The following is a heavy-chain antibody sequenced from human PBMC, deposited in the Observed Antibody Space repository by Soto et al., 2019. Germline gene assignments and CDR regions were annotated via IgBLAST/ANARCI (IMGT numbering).Heavy chain of an antibody. J-gene: IGHJ4*02. V-gene: IGHV3-48*04. CDR1: GFTFSSYS. CDR3: ARDGVYCGGDCYPDY. CDR2: ISSSSSTI. D-gene: IGHD2-21*02. Sequence: GGSLRLSCAASGFTFSSYSMNWVRQAPGKGLEWVSYISSSSSTIYYADSVKGRFTISRDNAKNSLYLQMNSLRAEDTAVYYCARDGVYCGGDCYPDYWGQGTLVTVSS.